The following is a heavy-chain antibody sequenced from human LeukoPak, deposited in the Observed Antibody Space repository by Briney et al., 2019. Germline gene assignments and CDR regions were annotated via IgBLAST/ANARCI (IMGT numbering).Heavy chain of an antibody. Sequence: SGTLSLTCTVSAYSISNGFLWGWIRQPPGKGLEWIGSIYHSGTTYYNPSLKSRVTMSVDTSKNQFSLKLSSVTAADTAVYYCTRLSHVAGAAKVSWFDPWGQGTLVTVSS. CDR3: TRLSHVAGAAKVSWFDP. J-gene: IGHJ5*02. CDR1: AYSISNGFL. CDR2: IYHSGTT. V-gene: IGHV4-38-2*02. D-gene: IGHD1-26*01.